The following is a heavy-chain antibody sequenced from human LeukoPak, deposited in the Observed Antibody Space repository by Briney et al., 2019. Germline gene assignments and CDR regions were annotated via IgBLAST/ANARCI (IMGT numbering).Heavy chain of an antibody. CDR3: AKKRGGTYYFDY. D-gene: IGHD1-7*01. CDR1: GFIFSTYA. CDR2: ISGSGGST. Sequence: GGSLRLSCAASGFIFSTYAMSWVRQAPGKGLEWVSAISGSGGSTYDADSVKGRFTISRDNSKNTLYLQMNSLRAEDTAIYYCAKKRGGTYYFDYWGQRTLVTVSS. V-gene: IGHV3-23*01. J-gene: IGHJ4*02.